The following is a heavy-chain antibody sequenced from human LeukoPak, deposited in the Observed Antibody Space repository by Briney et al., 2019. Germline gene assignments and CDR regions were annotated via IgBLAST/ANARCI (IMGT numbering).Heavy chain of an antibody. J-gene: IGHJ4*02. CDR1: GYTFTSYD. CDR3: ARCVQYQLLDFDY. V-gene: IGHV1-8*03. Sequence: ASVKVSCTASGYTFTSYDINWVRQATGQGLEWMGWMNPNSGNTGYAQKFQGRVTITRNTSISTAYMELSSLRSEDTAVYYCARCVQYQLLDFDYWGQGTLVTVSS. CDR2: MNPNSGNT. D-gene: IGHD2-2*01.